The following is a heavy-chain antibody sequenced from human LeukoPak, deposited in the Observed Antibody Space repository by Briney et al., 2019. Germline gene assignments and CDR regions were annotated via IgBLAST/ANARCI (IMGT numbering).Heavy chain of an antibody. CDR3: ARWGRTSCYDY. J-gene: IGHJ4*02. D-gene: IGHD2-2*01. CDR2: ISTNGGGT. V-gene: IGHV3-64*01. Sequence: GGSLRLSCAASGFTFSTYAMHWVRQAPGKGLEYVSAISTNGGGTYYANSVKGRFTISRDNSKNTLYLQMGSLRAEDMAVYYCARWGRTSCYDYWGQGTLVTVSS. CDR1: GFTFSTYA.